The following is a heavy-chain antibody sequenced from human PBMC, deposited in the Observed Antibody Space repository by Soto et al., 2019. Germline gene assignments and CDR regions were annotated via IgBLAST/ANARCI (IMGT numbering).Heavy chain of an antibody. V-gene: IGHV3-30*18. CDR3: AKDALGIAFGRVIEGFDAFDI. CDR2: ISYDVSNK. D-gene: IGHD3-16*02. CDR1: EFTFSNYG. Sequence: QVQLVESGGGVVQPGRSLRLSCAASEFTFSNYGMHWVRQAPGKGLEWVAVISYDVSNKYYADSVKGRFTISRDNSKNTLYLQMNSLGAEDTAVYYCAKDALGIAFGRVIEGFDAFDIWGQGTMVTVSS. J-gene: IGHJ3*02.